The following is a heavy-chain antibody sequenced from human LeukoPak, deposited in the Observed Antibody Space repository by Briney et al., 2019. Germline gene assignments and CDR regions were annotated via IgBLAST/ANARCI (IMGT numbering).Heavy chain of an antibody. V-gene: IGHV4-34*01. Sequence: PSETLSLTCAVYGGSFSGSYWSWIRQSPGKGLEWIGEIIHSGSTTYNPSLKSRVTILIDTSKNQFSLKLSSVTAADTAVYYCARGGGDWNDAYQNAFDIWDQGTMGTVSS. CDR1: GGSFSGSY. J-gene: IGHJ3*02. D-gene: IGHD1-1*01. CDR3: ARGGGDWNDAYQNAFDI. CDR2: IIHSGST.